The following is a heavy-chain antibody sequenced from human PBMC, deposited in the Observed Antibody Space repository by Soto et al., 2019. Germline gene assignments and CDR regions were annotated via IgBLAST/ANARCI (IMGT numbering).Heavy chain of an antibody. V-gene: IGHV3-21*01. CDR3: ARDPGIGGSRYSSGWYYFDY. CDR2: ISSSSSYI. D-gene: IGHD6-19*01. Sequence: GGSLRLSCAASGFTFSSYSMNWVRQAPGKGLEWVSSISSSSSYIYYADSVEGRFTISRDNAKNSLYLQMNSLRAEDTAVYYCARDPGIGGSRYSSGWYYFDYWGQGTLVTVSS. CDR1: GFTFSSYS. J-gene: IGHJ4*02.